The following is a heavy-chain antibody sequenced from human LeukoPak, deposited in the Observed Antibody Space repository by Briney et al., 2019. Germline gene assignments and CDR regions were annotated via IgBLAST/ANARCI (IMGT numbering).Heavy chain of an antibody. CDR3: AKFTFGGVIAGTFDY. J-gene: IGHJ4*02. CDR2: IIPIFGTA. Sequence: ASVKVSCKASGGTFISYAISWVRQAPGQGLEWMGGIIPIFGTANYAQKFQGRVTITADESTSTAYMELNSLRSEDTAVYYCAKFTFGGVIAGTFDYWGQGTLVTVSS. V-gene: IGHV1-69*13. CDR1: GGTFISYA. D-gene: IGHD3-16*02.